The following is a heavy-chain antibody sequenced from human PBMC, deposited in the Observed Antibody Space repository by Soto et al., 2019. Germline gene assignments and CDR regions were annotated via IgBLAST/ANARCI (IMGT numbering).Heavy chain of an antibody. Sequence: SETLCLTCTVAGGSISSSGCYWGWIRQPPGKGLEWIGSIYYSGSTYYNPSLRSRVTISVDTSKNQFSLKLSSVTAADTAVYYCARNLEHSSSSVLYFFDYWGQGTLVTVSS. CDR2: IYYSGST. CDR3: ARNLEHSSSSVLYFFDY. CDR1: GGSISSSGCY. V-gene: IGHV4-39*01. J-gene: IGHJ4*02. D-gene: IGHD6-6*01.